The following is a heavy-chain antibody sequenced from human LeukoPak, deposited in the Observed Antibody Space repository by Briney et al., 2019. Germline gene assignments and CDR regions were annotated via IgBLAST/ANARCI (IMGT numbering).Heavy chain of an antibody. CDR2: IYYSGST. CDR1: GDSISSYY. V-gene: IGHV4-59*12. J-gene: IGHJ5*02. Sequence: SETLSLTCTVSGDSISSYYWSWIRQPPGKGLEWIGYIYYSGSTNYNPSLKSRVTISVDKSKNQFSLKLSSVTAADTAVYYCARDRPTTVTEYNWFDPWGQGTLVTVSS. D-gene: IGHD4-17*01. CDR3: ARDRPTTVTEYNWFDP.